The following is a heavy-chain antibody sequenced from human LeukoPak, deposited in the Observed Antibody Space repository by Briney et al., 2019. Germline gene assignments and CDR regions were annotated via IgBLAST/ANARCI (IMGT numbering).Heavy chain of an antibody. Sequence: GGSLRLSCAASGFTFGSYGMHWVRQAPGKGLEWVAFIRYDGSNKYYADSVKGRFTISRVNSKNTLYLQMNSLRAEDTAVYYCAKGTYNYGDLENFDYWGQGTLVTVSS. CDR3: AKGTYNYGDLENFDY. J-gene: IGHJ4*02. V-gene: IGHV3-30*02. CDR2: IRYDGSNK. CDR1: GFTFGSYG. D-gene: IGHD4-17*01.